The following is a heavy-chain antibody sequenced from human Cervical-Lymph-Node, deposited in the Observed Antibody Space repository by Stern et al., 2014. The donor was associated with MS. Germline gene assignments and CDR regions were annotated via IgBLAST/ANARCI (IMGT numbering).Heavy chain of an antibody. CDR1: GFIVSKNY. V-gene: IGHV3-53*01. CDR3: ARAIFGVNTAAMAPDAFDS. CDR2: IYTDGST. J-gene: IGHJ3*01. Sequence: EVQLVESGGGLIQPGGSLRLSCAAPGFIVSKNYMSWVRQAPGKGLEWVSLIYTDGSTYYAGSVQGRFTISRDSSKDTLFLPLTSLRAEDTAMYYCARAIFGVNTAAMAPDAFDSWGQGTMVTVSS. D-gene: IGHD3-3*01.